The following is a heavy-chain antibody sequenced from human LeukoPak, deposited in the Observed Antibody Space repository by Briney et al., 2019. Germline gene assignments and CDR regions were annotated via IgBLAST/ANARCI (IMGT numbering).Heavy chain of an antibody. D-gene: IGHD6-13*01. CDR3: ARDRYSSSWYIR. CDR2: INPNSGGT. J-gene: IGHJ4*02. Sequence: ASVKVSRKASGYTFTGYYMHWVRQAPGQGLEWMGWINPNSGGTNYAQKFQGRVTMTRDTSISTAYMELSRLRSDDTAVYYCARDRYSSSWYIRWGQGTLVTVSS. V-gene: IGHV1-2*02. CDR1: GYTFTGYY.